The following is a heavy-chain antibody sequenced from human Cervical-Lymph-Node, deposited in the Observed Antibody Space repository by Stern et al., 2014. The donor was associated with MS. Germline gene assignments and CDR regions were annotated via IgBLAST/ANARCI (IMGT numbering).Heavy chain of an antibody. CDR1: GYTFTSNG. Sequence: VQLVESGAEVKKPGASVKVSCKASGYTFTSNGISWVRQAPGQGLEWMGWISVQSGNTNYAQSLQGRFTMTTDTSTRTAYMELRSLRSDDTAMYYCARDRDHRLDVWGQGTMVTVSS. D-gene: IGHD3-16*02. J-gene: IGHJ3*01. V-gene: IGHV1-18*01. CDR2: ISVQSGNT. CDR3: ARDRDHRLDV.